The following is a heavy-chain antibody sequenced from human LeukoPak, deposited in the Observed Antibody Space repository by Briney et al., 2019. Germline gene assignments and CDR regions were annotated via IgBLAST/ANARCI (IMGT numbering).Heavy chain of an antibody. D-gene: IGHD3-10*01. J-gene: IGHJ4*02. CDR1: GFTFSSYW. CDR3: ARTLTMRGSGIAS. Sequence: GGSLRLSCAASGFTFSSYWMSWVRQAPGKGLEWVANIKQDGSEKYYVDSVKGRFTISRDNAKNSLYLQMNSLRAEDTAVYYCARTLTMRGSGIASWGQGTLVTVSS. V-gene: IGHV3-7*01. CDR2: IKQDGSEK.